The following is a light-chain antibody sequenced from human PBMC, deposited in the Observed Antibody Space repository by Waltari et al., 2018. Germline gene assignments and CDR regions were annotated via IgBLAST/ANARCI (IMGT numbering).Light chain of an antibody. V-gene: IGLV3-21*04. CDR1: NIGSYS. CDR2: YDS. CDR3: HVWHAALDPGV. J-gene: IGLJ1*01. Sequence: SYVVTQPPSVSVATGETARLTCGGDNIGSYSENWYQQRPGQAPILILRYDSDRTSGIPDRFSGFTSGNTATLTISRVEAGDEADYYCHVWHAALDPGVFGSGTEVTVL.